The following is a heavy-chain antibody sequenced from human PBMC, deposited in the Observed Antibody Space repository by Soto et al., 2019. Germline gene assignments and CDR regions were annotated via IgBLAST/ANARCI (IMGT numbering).Heavy chain of an antibody. Sequence: GGSLRLSCAASGFTFSSYAMSWVRQAPGKGLEWVSAISGSGGSTYYADSVKGRFTISRDNSKNTLYLQMNSLRAEDTAVYYCAKRVDAYDFWSGYYTGRYFDYWGQGTLVTVSS. V-gene: IGHV3-23*01. CDR1: GFTFSSYA. D-gene: IGHD3-3*01. CDR3: AKRVDAYDFWSGYYTGRYFDY. J-gene: IGHJ4*02. CDR2: ISGSGGST.